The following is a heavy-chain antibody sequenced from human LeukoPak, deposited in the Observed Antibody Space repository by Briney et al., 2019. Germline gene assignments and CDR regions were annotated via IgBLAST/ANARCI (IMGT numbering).Heavy chain of an antibody. CDR2: IYTSGST. V-gene: IGHV4-61*02. J-gene: IGHJ3*02. CDR3: ARSKAGDAFDI. Sequence: SETLSLTCTVSGVSISSGSYYWSWIRQPAGKGLEWIGRIYTSGSTNYNPSLKSRVTISVDTSKNQFSLKLSSVTAADTAVYYCARSKAGDAFDIWGQGTMVTVSS. CDR1: GVSISSGSYY.